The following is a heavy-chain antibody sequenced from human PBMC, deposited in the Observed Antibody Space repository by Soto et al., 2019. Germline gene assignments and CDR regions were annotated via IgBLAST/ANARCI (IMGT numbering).Heavy chain of an antibody. CDR1: GGSISSGGYY. J-gene: IGHJ6*02. V-gene: IGHV4-31*03. Sequence: SETLSLTCTVSGGSISSGGYYWSWIRQHPGKGLEWIGYIYYSGSTYYNPSLKSRVTISVDTSKNQFSLKLSSVTAPDTAVYYCARDRSHYYGSGSRGNSQYYYYGMDVWGQGTTVTVSS. D-gene: IGHD3-10*01. CDR3: ARDRSHYYGSGSRGNSQYYYYGMDV. CDR2: IYYSGST.